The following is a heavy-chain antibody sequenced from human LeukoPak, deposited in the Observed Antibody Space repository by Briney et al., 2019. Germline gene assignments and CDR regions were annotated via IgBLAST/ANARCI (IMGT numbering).Heavy chain of an antibody. D-gene: IGHD6-13*01. CDR3: ARGGTKQPSDVFDI. CDR1: GYTFTGYY. V-gene: IGHV1-2*02. J-gene: IGHJ3*02. Sequence: ASVKVSCKASGYTFTGYYLHWVRQAPGQGLEWMGWINPNSGDTNYAQKFQGRVTMTRDTSITTAYMELSRLRSDDTAVYYCARGGTKQPSDVFDIWGQGTMVTVSS. CDR2: INPNSGDT.